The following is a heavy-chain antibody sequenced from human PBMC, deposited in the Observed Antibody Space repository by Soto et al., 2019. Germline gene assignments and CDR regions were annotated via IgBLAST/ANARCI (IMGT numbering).Heavy chain of an antibody. V-gene: IGHV3-48*01. CDR3: AMRAVTTLVSPAYFDY. Sequence: GGSLRLSCAASGFTFSSYSMNWVRQAPGKGLEWVSYISSSSSTIYYADSVKGRFTISRDNAKNSLYLQMNSLRAEDTAVYYCAMRAVTTLVSPAYFDYWGQGALVTVSS. CDR1: GFTFSSYS. D-gene: IGHD4-17*01. CDR2: ISSSSSTI. J-gene: IGHJ4*02.